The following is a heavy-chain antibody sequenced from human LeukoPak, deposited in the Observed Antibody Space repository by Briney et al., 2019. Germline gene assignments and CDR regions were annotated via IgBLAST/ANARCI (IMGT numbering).Heavy chain of an antibody. CDR1: GDSISSYH. D-gene: IGHD6-6*01. CDR2: VHYSGST. V-gene: IGHV4-59*08. Sequence: PSETLSLTCTVSGDSISSYHWSWIRQPPGKGLEWIGYVHYSGSTNYHPSLKSRVTISVDTSKNQFSLKLSSVTAADTAVYYCARHSSLQGYYFDYWGQGTLVTVSS. CDR3: ARHSSLQGYYFDY. J-gene: IGHJ4*02.